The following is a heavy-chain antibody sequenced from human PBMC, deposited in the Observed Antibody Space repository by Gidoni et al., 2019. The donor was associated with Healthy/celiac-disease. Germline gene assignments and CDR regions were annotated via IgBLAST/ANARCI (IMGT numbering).Heavy chain of an antibody. CDR1: GFSLSTSGMC. CDR2: IDWDDDK. CDR3: ARGAGDSSSLRGGWFDP. Sequence: QVTLRESGPALVKPTQTLPLTCTFSGFSLSTSGMCVSWIRQPQGKALEWLARIDWDDDKYYSTSLKNRITISKDTSKNQVVLTMTNMDPVDTATYYCARGAGDSSSLRGGWFDPWGQGTLVTVSS. J-gene: IGHJ5*02. D-gene: IGHD6-13*01. V-gene: IGHV2-70*15.